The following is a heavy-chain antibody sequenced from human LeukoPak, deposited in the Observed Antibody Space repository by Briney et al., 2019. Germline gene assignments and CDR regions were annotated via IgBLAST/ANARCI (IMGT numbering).Heavy chain of an antibody. D-gene: IGHD6-6*01. Sequence: GGSLRLSCAASGFTFSSYAVSWVRQAPGKGLEWVSSISSSSSYIYYADSVKGRFTISRDNAKNSLYLQMNSLRAEDTAVYYCARDYLYSSSSVWGFWGQGTLVTVSS. CDR1: GFTFSSYA. CDR3: ARDYLYSSSSVWGF. J-gene: IGHJ4*02. CDR2: ISSSSSYI. V-gene: IGHV3-21*01.